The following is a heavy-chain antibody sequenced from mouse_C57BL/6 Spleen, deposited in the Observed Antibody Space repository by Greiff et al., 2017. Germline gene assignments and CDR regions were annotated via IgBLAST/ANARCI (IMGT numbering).Heavy chain of an antibody. CDR3: ARSRDSSGYGFAY. J-gene: IGHJ3*01. CDR1: GYTFTSYW. V-gene: IGHV1-7*01. CDR2: INPSSGYT. D-gene: IGHD3-2*02. Sequence: VRLQQSGAELAKPGASVKLSCKASGYTFTSYWMHWVKQRPGQGLEWIGYINPSSGYTKYNQKFKDKATLTADKSSSTAYMQLSSLTYEDSAVYYCARSRDSSGYGFAYWGQGTLVTVSA.